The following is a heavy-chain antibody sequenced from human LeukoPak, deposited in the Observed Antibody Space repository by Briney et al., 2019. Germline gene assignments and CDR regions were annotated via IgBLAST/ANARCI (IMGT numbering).Heavy chain of an antibody. CDR2: IKQEGSEK. V-gene: IGHV3-7*01. D-gene: IGHD7-27*01. CDR1: GFTFGNYW. CDR3: GRELITGARGADY. J-gene: IGHJ4*02. Sequence: GGSLSLSRAASGFTFGNYWMNWVRPAPGKGLEWVANIKQEGSEKYYVDSVKDRITFSRDTARKSLYLQMSSLRAEDTAVYYCGRELITGARGADYWGQGTLVTVSS.